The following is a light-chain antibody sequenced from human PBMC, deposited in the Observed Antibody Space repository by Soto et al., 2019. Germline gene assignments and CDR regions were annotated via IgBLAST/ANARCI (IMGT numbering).Light chain of an antibody. Sequence: IVLMQSPGTLSFSPGEIATISCRASQSVSSSYLAWYQQKPGQAPRLLIYDASSRATGIPDRFSGSGSGTDFTLTISRLVPEDFAVYYCQQYGDSPVTSGQGNKGDIK. J-gene: IGKJ1*01. V-gene: IGKV3-20*01. CDR1: QSVSSSY. CDR3: QQYGDSPVT. CDR2: DAS.